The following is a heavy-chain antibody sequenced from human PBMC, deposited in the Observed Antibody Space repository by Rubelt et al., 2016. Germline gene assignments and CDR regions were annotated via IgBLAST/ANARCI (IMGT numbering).Heavy chain of an antibody. CDR2: INHSGST. V-gene: IGHV4-34*01. D-gene: IGHD6-6*01. CDR3: AKDSMASGMDV. Sequence: GWIGEINHSGSTNYSPSLKSRVTISVDTSKNQFSLKLSSVTAADTAVYYCAKDSMASGMDVWGQGTTVTVSS. J-gene: IGHJ6*02.